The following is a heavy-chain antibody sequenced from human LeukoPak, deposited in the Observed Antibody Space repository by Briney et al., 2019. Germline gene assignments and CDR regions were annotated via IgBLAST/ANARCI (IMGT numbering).Heavy chain of an antibody. Sequence: GGSLRLSCAASGFTFSRYGMHWVRQAPGKGLEWVAVIWYDGSNKYYVDSVKGRVTISRDNSKNTLYLQMNSLRVEDTAVYYCARGSGLVVRGDYFDYWGQGTLVTVSP. CDR2: IWYDGSNK. J-gene: IGHJ4*02. CDR1: GFTFSRYG. D-gene: IGHD3-10*01. CDR3: ARGSGLVVRGDYFDY. V-gene: IGHV3-33*01.